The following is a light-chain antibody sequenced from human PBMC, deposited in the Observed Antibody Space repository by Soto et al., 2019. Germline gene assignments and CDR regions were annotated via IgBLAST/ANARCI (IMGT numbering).Light chain of an antibody. J-gene: IGKJ2*01. V-gene: IGKV3-20*01. CDR2: GAS. CDR3: QQYGSSPPT. Sequence: EIVLTQSPGTLSLSPGERATLSCRASQSVSSRYFAWSQQKPGQAPRLLIYGASSRATGIPERFSGSGSGADVTLTISRLEPEDFAVYYCQQYGSSPPTLGQGTKLEIK. CDR1: QSVSSRY.